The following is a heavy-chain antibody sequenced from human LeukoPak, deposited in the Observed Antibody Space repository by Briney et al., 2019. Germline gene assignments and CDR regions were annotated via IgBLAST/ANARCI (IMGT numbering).Heavy chain of an antibody. D-gene: IGHD5-24*01. CDR2: ISSSSSYI. CDR1: GFTFSSYS. J-gene: IGHJ6*03. V-gene: IGHV3-21*01. Sequence: KTGGSLRLSCAASGFTFSSYSMNWVRQAPGKGLAWVSSISSSSSYIYYADSVKGRFTISRDNAKNSLYLQMNSLRAEDTAVYYCARDRDYYYYMDVWGKGTTVTVSS. CDR3: ARDRDYYYYMDV.